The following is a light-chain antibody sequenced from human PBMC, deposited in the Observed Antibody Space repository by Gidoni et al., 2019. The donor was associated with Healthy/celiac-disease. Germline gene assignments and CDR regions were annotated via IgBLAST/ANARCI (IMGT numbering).Light chain of an antibody. CDR3: QQYYSTPDT. Sequence: DIVMTQSPDSLAVSLGERATINCKSSQSVLYSSNNKNYLAWYQQKPGQPPKLLIYWASTRESGVPDRFSGSGSRTDFTLTISSLQAEDVAVYYCQQYYSTPDTFGGGTKVEIK. J-gene: IGKJ4*01. CDR1: QSVLYSSNNKNY. CDR2: WAS. V-gene: IGKV4-1*01.